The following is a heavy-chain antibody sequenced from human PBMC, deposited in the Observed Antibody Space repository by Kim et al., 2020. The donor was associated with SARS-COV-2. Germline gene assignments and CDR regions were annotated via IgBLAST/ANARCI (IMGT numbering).Heavy chain of an antibody. CDR1: GFTVSNTF. Sequence: GGSLRLSCAASGFTVSNTFMSWVRQPPGKGLEWVSVIYSGGSTYYLDSVKGRLTISRDISNNTAYLQMNSLRTEDTAVFYCSTGPYEDVWDGYQFRYNW. D-gene: IGHD3-16*01. CDR2: IYSGGST. V-gene: IGHV3-53*01. CDR3: STGPYEDVWDGYQFRYNW. J-gene: IGHJ2*01.